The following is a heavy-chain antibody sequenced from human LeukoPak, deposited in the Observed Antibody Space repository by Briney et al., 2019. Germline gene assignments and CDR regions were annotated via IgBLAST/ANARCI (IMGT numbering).Heavy chain of an antibody. V-gene: IGHV4-34*01. D-gene: IGHD5-24*01. Sequence: PSETLSLTCAVYGGSFSGYYWSWIRQPPGEGLEWIGEINHSGSTNYNPSLKSRVTISVDTSKNQFSLKLSSVTAADTAVYYCARGGDGYGWFDPWGQGTLVTVSS. CDR3: ARGGDGYGWFDP. CDR1: GGSFSGYY. J-gene: IGHJ5*02. CDR2: INHSGST.